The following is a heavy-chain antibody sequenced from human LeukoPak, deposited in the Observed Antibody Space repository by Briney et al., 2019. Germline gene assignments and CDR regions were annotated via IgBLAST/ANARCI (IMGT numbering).Heavy chain of an antibody. D-gene: IGHD6-13*01. CDR3: ARSQYSGYSSSWHYYTFEY. Sequence: GGSLRLSCAVSGFIFSNSWMSWVRQAPGKGLEWVANIKQDGSEKYYVDSVKGRFTISRDNAENSLYLQMNSLRAEDTAVYYCARSQYSGYSSSWHYYTFEYWGQGTLVTVSS. CDR1: GFIFSNSW. J-gene: IGHJ4*02. V-gene: IGHV3-7*01. CDR2: IKQDGSEK.